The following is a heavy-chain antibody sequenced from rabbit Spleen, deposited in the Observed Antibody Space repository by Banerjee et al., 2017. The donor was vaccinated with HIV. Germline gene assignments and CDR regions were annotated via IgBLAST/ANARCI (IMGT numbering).Heavy chain of an antibody. V-gene: IGHV1S45*01. Sequence: QQQLVESGGGLVKPGASLTLSCKASGLDFSVGDVMCWVRQAPGKGLKWIACINIVTGRAVYANWASARITLSKTSSTTVTLQMTSLTAADTATYFCARDLTGVIGWNFKLWGQGTLVTVS. D-gene: IGHD1-1*01. J-gene: IGHJ4*01. CDR1: GLDFSVGDV. CDR3: ARDLTGVIGWNFKL. CDR2: INIVTGRA.